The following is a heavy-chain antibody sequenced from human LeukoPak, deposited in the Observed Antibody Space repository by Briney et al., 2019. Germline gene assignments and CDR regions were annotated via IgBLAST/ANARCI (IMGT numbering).Heavy chain of an antibody. CDR2: INQDGSAK. V-gene: IGHV3-7*01. J-gene: IGHJ4*02. Sequence: GGSLRLSCAASGFTFSGSWMSWVRQAPGKGLEWVANINQDGSAKNYLDSVKGRFTISIDRGKNSLYLQMNSLRDVDTAVYYCARELSWSGRDYWGQGTLVTVSS. CDR3: ARELSWSGRDY. CDR1: GFTFSGSW. D-gene: IGHD3-3*01.